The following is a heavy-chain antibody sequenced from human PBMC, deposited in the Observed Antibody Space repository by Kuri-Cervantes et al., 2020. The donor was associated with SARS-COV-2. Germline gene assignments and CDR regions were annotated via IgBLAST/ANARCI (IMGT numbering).Heavy chain of an antibody. D-gene: IGHD3-22*01. Sequence: ASVKVSCKASGYTFTSYGISWVRQAPGQGLEWMGWISAYNGNTNYAQKLQGRVTMTTDTSASTAYMELSSLRSEDTAVYYCAREYYDSSGYYYYYYYGMDVWGQGTTVTVSS. V-gene: IGHV1-18*01. CDR3: AREYYDSSGYYYYYYYGMDV. J-gene: IGHJ6*02. CDR1: GYTFTSYG. CDR2: ISAYNGNT.